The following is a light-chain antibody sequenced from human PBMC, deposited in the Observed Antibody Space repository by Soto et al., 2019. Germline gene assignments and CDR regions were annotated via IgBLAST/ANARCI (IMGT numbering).Light chain of an antibody. CDR1: QSISSW. Sequence: DIQMTQSPSTLSASVGDRVTITCRASQSISSWLAWYQQKPGKAPKLLIYDASSLESGVPSRFSGSGSGTEFTLTISSLQPDDFATYYCLQYKSYRAFGQGTKVEIK. CDR3: LQYKSYRA. CDR2: DAS. V-gene: IGKV1-5*01. J-gene: IGKJ1*01.